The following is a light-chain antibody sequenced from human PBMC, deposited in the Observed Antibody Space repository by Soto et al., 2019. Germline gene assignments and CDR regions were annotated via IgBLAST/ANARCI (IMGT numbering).Light chain of an antibody. CDR3: QQYGSSPWGT. CDR2: GAS. CDR1: QSVSSSY. Sequence: EIVLPQSPGTLSLSPGERATLSCRASQSVSSSYLAWYQQKPGQAPRLLIYGASSRATGIPDRFSGSGSGTDFTLTISRLEPEDFAVYYCQQYGSSPWGTFGQGTKVEIK. J-gene: IGKJ1*01. V-gene: IGKV3-20*01.